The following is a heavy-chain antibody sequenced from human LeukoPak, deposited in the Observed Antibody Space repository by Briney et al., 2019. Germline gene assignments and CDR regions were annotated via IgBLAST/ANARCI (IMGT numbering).Heavy chain of an antibody. V-gene: IGHV3-73*01. CDR1: GCAFSGSA. Sequence: GGSLRLSCAASGCAFSGSAIHWVRQASGKGREWVGRIGSKANSYATAYAASVKGRFTISRDDSKNTAYLQMNSLKTEDTAVYYCTRLPLTDIAVAGSDYWGQGTLVTVSS. CDR2: IGSKANSYAT. J-gene: IGHJ4*02. CDR3: TRLPLTDIAVAGSDY. D-gene: IGHD6-19*01.